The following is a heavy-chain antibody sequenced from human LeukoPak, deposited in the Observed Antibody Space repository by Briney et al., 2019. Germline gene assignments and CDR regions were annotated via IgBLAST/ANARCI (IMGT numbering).Heavy chain of an antibody. V-gene: IGHV3-30*02. Sequence: GGSLRLSCAASGFPFSYYGFHWVRQAPGKGLEWVAFIRFDGDDKFYSESVKGRFTISRDTSRSTLYLQMNSLRPEDSAIYYCAKDLMRDRWFGESWGQGTLVTVSS. CDR1: GFPFSYYG. J-gene: IGHJ5*02. D-gene: IGHD3-10*01. CDR2: IRFDGDDK. CDR3: AKDLMRDRWFGES.